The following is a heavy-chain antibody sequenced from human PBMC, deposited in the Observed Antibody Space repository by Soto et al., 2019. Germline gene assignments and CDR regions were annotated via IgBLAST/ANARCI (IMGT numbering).Heavy chain of an antibody. CDR1: GITFSSYA. CDR2: ISGSGDST. J-gene: IGHJ4*02. CDR3: ALRGSGSYFRY. D-gene: IGHD1-26*01. V-gene: IGHV3-23*01. Sequence: EVQLLESGGGLVQPGGSLRLSCAASGITFSSYAMNWVRQAPGKGLEWVSVISGSGDSTYYADSVKGRFTISRDNSKNTLYLQMNSLRAEETAVYYCALRGSGSYFRYWGQGTLVTVSS.